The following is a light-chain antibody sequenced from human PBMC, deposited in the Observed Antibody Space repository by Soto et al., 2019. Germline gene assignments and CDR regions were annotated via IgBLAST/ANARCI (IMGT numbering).Light chain of an antibody. V-gene: IGLV2-18*02. CDR3: SSYTSSSTYV. CDR1: SSDVGGYDY. CDR2: EVS. J-gene: IGLJ1*01. Sequence: QSVLTQPPSASGSPGQSVTISCTGTSSDVGGYDYVSWHQHHPGTAPKLMIYEVSNRPSGVPDRFSGSKSGNTASLTISGLQAEDEADYYCSSYTSSSTYVFGTGTKVTVL.